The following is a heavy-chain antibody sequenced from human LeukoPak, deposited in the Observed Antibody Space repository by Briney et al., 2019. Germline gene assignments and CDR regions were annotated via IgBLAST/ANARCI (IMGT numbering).Heavy chain of an antibody. D-gene: IGHD3-3*01. CDR2: IYASGST. V-gene: IGHV4-61*02. CDR1: GGSLSSGCDY. CDR3: ARSGYSNFDY. J-gene: IGHJ4*02. Sequence: SETLSLTCTVSGGSLSSGCDYWSWIRQSAGKGLEWIGRIYASGSTNYNPSLKSRVTISVDTSKNQFSLKLSSVTAAGTAVYYCARSGYSNFDYWGQGTLVTVSS.